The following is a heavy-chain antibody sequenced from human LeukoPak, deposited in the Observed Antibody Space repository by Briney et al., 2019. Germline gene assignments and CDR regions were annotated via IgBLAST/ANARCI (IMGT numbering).Heavy chain of an antibody. CDR2: IDWGDDE. V-gene: IGHV2-70*11. J-gene: IGHJ4*02. CDR3: ARTQFDSSGYLDH. CDR1: GFSLTTSGMS. D-gene: IGHD3-22*01. Sequence: SGPALLTPTQPLTLTCTFPGFSLTTSGMSVSWIPQPPGKALAWPARIDWGDDEYYTTSFPTRLTVSKDTSKNRMVLTNINMQPVDAASYYCARTQFDSSGYLDHLGQGTLVTVSS.